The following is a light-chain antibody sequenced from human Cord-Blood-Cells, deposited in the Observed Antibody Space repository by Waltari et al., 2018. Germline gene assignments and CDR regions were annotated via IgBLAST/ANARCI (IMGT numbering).Light chain of an antibody. J-gene: IGLJ2*01. V-gene: IGLV2-23*02. CDR3: CSYAGSSTLV. CDR2: EVS. CDR1: SSDVGSYNL. Sequence: QSALTQPASVSGSPGQSITISCTGTSSDVGSYNLVSWYQQHPGKAPKLMIYEVSKRPSWWSNRFSGSKSGNSASLTLSVLQADDEADYYCCSYAGSSTLVFGGGTKLTVL.